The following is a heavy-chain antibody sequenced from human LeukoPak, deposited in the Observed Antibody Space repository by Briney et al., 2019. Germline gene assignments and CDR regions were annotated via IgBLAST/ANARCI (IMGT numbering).Heavy chain of an antibody. Sequence: GRSLRLSCAASGFTFSSYAMHWVRQAPGKGLEWVAVISYDGSNKYYADSVKGRFTISRDNSKNTLYLQMNSLRAEDTAVYYCARPGGEQYSSGWYPFDYWGQGTLVTVSS. J-gene: IGHJ4*02. V-gene: IGHV3-30*04. CDR3: ARPGGEQYSSGWYPFDY. CDR1: GFTFSSYA. D-gene: IGHD6-19*01. CDR2: ISYDGSNK.